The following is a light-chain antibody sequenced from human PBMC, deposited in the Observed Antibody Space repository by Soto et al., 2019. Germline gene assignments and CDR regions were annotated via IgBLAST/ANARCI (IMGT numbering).Light chain of an antibody. V-gene: IGLV2-14*01. CDR1: ISDVGGYNY. CDR3: SSYTSSSTIYV. Sequence: QSALTQPASVSGSPGPSITISCTGTISDVGGYNYVSWYQQHPGKAPKLVIYEVSNRPSGVSNRFSGSKSGNTASLTISGLQAEDEADYYCSSYTSSSTIYVFGTGTKVTVL. J-gene: IGLJ1*01. CDR2: EVS.